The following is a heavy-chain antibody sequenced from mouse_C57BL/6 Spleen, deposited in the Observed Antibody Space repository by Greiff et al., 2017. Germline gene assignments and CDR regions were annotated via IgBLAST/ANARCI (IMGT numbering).Heavy chain of an antibody. CDR2: IDPENGDT. V-gene: IGHV14-4*01. D-gene: IGHD2-1*01. Sequence: VQLKESGAELVRPGASVKLSCTASGFNIKDDYMHWVKQRPEQGLEWIGWIDPENGDTEYASKFQGKATITADTSSNTAYLQLSSLTSEDTAVYYCTTRGYYANQGFAYWGQGTLVTVSA. J-gene: IGHJ3*01. CDR3: TTRGYYANQGFAY. CDR1: GFNIKDDY.